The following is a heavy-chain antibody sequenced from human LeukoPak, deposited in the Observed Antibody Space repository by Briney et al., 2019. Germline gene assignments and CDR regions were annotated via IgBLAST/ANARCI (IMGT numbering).Heavy chain of an antibody. J-gene: IGHJ6*02. D-gene: IGHD1-7*01. CDR2: IDPTDSYT. V-gene: IGHV5-10-1*01. CDR3: ARLSVGGTSSYGLDV. CDR1: GYSFTSYW. Sequence: PGESLKISCQGSGYSFTSYWISWVRQMPGKGLEWMGRIDPTDSYTNYSPSFQGHVTISADKSISTAYLQWSSLKASDTAIYFCARLSVGGTSSYGLDVWGQGTTVTVSS.